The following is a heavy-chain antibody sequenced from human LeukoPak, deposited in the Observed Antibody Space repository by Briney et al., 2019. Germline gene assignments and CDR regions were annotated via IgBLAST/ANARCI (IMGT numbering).Heavy chain of an antibody. J-gene: IGHJ4*02. CDR2: IYYTGIT. D-gene: IGHD5-12*01. CDR3: ASRDVDIVAYDY. V-gene: IGHV4-39*07. CDR1: GGSISSSDYY. Sequence: NPSETLSLTCTVSGGSISSSDYYWGWIRQPPGKGLEWIGSIYYTGITYYSPSLKSRVTISVDTSKSQFSLKLSSVTAADTAVYYCASRDVDIVAYDYWGQGTLVTVSS.